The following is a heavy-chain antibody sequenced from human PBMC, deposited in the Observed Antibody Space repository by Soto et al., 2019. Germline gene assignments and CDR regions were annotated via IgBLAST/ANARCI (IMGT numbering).Heavy chain of an antibody. Sequence: SVKVSCKASGGTFSSYAISWVRQAPGQGLEWMGGIIPIFGTANYAQKFQGRVTITADESTSTAYMELSSLGSEDTAVYYCARDGDYVWGSYRYIDYWGQGTLVTVSS. CDR3: ARDGDYVWGSYRYIDY. CDR1: GGTFSSYA. J-gene: IGHJ4*02. CDR2: IIPIFGTA. D-gene: IGHD3-16*02. V-gene: IGHV1-69*13.